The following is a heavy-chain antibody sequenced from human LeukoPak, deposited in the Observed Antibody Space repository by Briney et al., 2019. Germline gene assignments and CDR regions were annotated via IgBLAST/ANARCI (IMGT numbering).Heavy chain of an antibody. D-gene: IGHD3-22*01. V-gene: IGHV5-51*01. Sequence: GESLKISCKGSGYSFTSYWICWGRQMPGKGLEWMGIIYPGDSDTRCSPCFQGQVPISADKSISTAYLQWTSLKASDTAMYYCARRGLYDRSGSLDYWGQGTLVTVSS. J-gene: IGHJ4*02. CDR2: IYPGDSDT. CDR3: ARRGLYDRSGSLDY. CDR1: GYSFTSYW.